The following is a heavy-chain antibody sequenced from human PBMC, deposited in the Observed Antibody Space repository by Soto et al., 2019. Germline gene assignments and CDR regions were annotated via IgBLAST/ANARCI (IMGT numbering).Heavy chain of an antibody. J-gene: IGHJ4*02. V-gene: IGHV3-33*01. Sequence: RRLSCAASGFTFSSYGMHWVRQAPGKGLEWVAVIWYGGSNRYYADSVKGRFTISRDNSENTLYLQMSSLRDEDTAVYYCARWNCDYWGQGTLVTVSS. D-gene: IGHD1-7*01. CDR3: ARWNCDY. CDR1: GFTFSSYG. CDR2: IWYGGSNR.